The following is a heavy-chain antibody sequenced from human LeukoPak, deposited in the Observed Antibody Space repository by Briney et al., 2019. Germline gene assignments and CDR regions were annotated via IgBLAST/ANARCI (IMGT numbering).Heavy chain of an antibody. V-gene: IGHV3-30*03. J-gene: IGHJ3*02. CDR2: ISYDGSNK. D-gene: IGHD2-15*01. CDR3: ATPVVEGAFDI. CDR1: GFTFSSYG. Sequence: GGSLRLSCAASGFTFSSYGMHWVRQAPGKGLERVAVISYDGSNKYYADSVKSRFTISRDNSKNTLYLQMNSLRAEDTAVYYCATPVVEGAFDIWGQGTMVTVSS.